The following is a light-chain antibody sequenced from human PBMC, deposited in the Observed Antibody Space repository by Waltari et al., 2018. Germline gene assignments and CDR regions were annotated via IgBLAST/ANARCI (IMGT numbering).Light chain of an antibody. CDR3: QQYGSSPPLT. V-gene: IGKV3-20*01. Sequence: TQSPGTLSLSPGERATLSCRASQSVTSSYLAWYQQKPGQAPRLLMYGASSRATGIPDRFSGSGSGTDFTLTISRLEPEDFAVYYCQQYGSSPPLTFGGGTKVEIK. J-gene: IGKJ4*01. CDR2: GAS. CDR1: QSVTSSY.